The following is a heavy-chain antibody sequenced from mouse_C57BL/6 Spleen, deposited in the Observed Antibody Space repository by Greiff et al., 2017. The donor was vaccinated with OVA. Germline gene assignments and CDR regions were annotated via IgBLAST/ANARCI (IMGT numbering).Heavy chain of an antibody. J-gene: IGHJ3*01. CDR1: GYAFSSYW. Sequence: QVQLQQSGAELVKPGASVKISCKASGYAFSSYWMTWVKQRPGKGLEWIGQIYPGDGDTNYNGKFKGKATLTEDKSSSTAYMQRSSLTSEDSAVYFCARSRYDYAFAYWGQGTLVTVSA. D-gene: IGHD2-4*01. CDR3: ARSRYDYAFAY. V-gene: IGHV1-80*01. CDR2: IYPGDGDT.